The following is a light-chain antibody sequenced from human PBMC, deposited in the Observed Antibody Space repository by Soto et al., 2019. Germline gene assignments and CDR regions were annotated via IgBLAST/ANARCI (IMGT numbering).Light chain of an antibody. CDR2: DVS. CDR1: QSVSNW. J-gene: IGKJ5*01. Sequence: DIQMTQSPSTLSASVGDRVTITCRASQSVSNWLAWYQQKPGKAPKLLIYDVSSLESGVPSRFSGSGSGTDFTLKISRVEAEDVGLYYCMQGSHWPPITFGQGTRLEIK. V-gene: IGKV1-5*01. CDR3: MQGSHWPPIT.